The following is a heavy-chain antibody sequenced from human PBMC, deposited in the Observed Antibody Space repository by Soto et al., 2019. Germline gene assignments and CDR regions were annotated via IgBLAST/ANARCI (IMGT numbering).Heavy chain of an antibody. CDR1: GGSISSGGYY. Sequence: SETLSLTCTVSGGSISSGGYYWSWIRQHPGKGLEWIGYIYYSGSTYYNPSLKSRVTISVDTSKNQFSLKLSSVTAADTAVYYCARLTTSFGEVDYWGQGTLVTVSS. CDR3: ARLTTSFGEVDY. CDR2: IYYSGST. D-gene: IGHD3-10*01. J-gene: IGHJ4*02. V-gene: IGHV4-31*03.